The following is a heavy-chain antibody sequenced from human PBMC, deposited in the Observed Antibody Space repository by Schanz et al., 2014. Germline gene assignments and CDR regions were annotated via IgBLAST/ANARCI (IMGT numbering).Heavy chain of an antibody. CDR1: GGTFSSYT. V-gene: IGHV1-46*03. J-gene: IGHJ4*02. Sequence: QVQLEQSGAEVKKPGASVKVSCKASGGTFSSYTISWVRQAPGQGLEWMGIINPSGGSTRYGQKFQGRITVTTDTSTSTVYLELSSLRSDDTAVYYCGRGFSRSYIDFWGQGTLITVSS. CDR3: GRGFSRSYIDF. D-gene: IGHD6-6*01. CDR2: INPSGGST.